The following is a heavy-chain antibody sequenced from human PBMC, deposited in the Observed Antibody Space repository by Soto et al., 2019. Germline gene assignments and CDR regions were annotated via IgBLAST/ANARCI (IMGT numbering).Heavy chain of an antibody. Sequence: EVQLVESGGGLVQPGRSLRLSCAASGFTFDDYAMHWVRQAPGKGLEWVSGISWNSGSIGYADSVKGRFTISRDNAKNSLYLQMNSLRAEDTALYYCAKDMRRADGAMIVVVMGFVYWGQGTLVTVSS. CDR1: GFTFDDYA. D-gene: IGHD3-22*01. CDR3: AKDMRRADGAMIVVVMGFVY. V-gene: IGHV3-9*01. J-gene: IGHJ4*02. CDR2: ISWNSGSI.